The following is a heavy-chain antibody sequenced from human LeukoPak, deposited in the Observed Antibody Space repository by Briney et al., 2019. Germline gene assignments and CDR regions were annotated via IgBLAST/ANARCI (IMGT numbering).Heavy chain of an antibody. Sequence: SETLSLTCTVSGGSISSYYWSWIRQPPGKGLEWIGYIYYSGSTNYNPSLKSRVTISVDTSKNQFSLKLSSVTAADTAVYYCARPKTYCSSTSCRYWYFDLWGRGTLVTVSS. V-gene: IGHV4-59*08. CDR2: IYYSGST. CDR3: ARPKTYCSSTSCRYWYFDL. D-gene: IGHD2-2*01. J-gene: IGHJ2*01. CDR1: GGSISSYY.